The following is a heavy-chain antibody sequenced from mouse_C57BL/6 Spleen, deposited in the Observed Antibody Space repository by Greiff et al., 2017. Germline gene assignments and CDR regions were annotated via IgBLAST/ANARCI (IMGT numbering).Heavy chain of an antibody. CDR2: INPSASGT. V-gene: IGHV1-74*01. D-gene: IGHD1-1*01. CDR1: GYTFTSYW. Sequence: VKLQQPGAELVKPGASVKVSCKASGYTFTSYWMNWVKQRPGKGLEWIGRINPSASGTTYNQKFKGKATLTVDKSSSTAYMQLSSLTSEDSAVYYCASFYGSSYDIDYWGQGTTLTVSS. CDR3: ASFYGSSYDIDY. J-gene: IGHJ2*01.